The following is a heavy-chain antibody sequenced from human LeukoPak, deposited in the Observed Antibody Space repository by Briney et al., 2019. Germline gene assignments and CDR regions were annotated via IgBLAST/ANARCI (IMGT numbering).Heavy chain of an antibody. J-gene: IGHJ4*02. Sequence: SETLSLTCTVSGGSIVSYYWSWIRQPPGKGLEWIGEINQGGTTNYNPSLRSRVTILIDTSRNQFSLRLSSVTAADTAVYYCARGRLFSGYRGNVGHEDFDYWGQGSLVTVSS. V-gene: IGHV4-34*01. CDR1: GGSIVSYY. CDR3: ARGRLFSGYRGNVGHEDFDY. D-gene: IGHD5-12*01. CDR2: INQGGTT.